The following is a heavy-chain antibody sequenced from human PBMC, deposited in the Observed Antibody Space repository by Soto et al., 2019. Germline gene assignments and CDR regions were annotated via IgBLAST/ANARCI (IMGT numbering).Heavy chain of an antibody. J-gene: IGHJ3*02. Sequence: KSGGSLRLSCTTSGFTFGDYAVSWLRQAPGKGLEWVSFIRSKVSGGTAEYAASVKGRFTISRDDSKSIAYLQMNSLKIEDTAVYYCTRDLLGVRVFDIWGQGTMVTVSS. CDR2: IRSKVSGGTA. D-gene: IGHD3-16*01. CDR1: GFTFGDYA. V-gene: IGHV3-49*05. CDR3: TRDLLGVRVFDI.